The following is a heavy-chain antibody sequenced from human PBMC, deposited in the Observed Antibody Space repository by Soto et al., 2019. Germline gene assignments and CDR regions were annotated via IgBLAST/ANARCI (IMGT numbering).Heavy chain of an antibody. CDR3: ARRKHGIVDY. Sequence: QLQLQESGPGLVKPSETLSLTCTVSGGSISSSSYYWGWIRQPPGKGLEWIGSIYYSGSTYYNPSLKSRVTISVDTSKNQCSLKLSSVTAADTAVYYCARRKHGIVDYWGQGTLVTVSS. CDR1: GGSISSSSYY. V-gene: IGHV4-39*01. CDR2: IYYSGST. D-gene: IGHD1-1*01. J-gene: IGHJ4*02.